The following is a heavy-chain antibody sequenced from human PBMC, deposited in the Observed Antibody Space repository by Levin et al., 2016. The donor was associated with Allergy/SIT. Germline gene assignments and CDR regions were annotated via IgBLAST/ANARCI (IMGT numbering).Heavy chain of an antibody. CDR1: GYTFISYG. CDR3: ARGPTSNYYGMDV. CDR2: SSVYNGNT. Sequence: ASVKVSCKASGYTFISYGISWVRQAPGQGLEWMGWSSVYNGNTNYAQNLQGRVTMTTDTSTSTAYMELRSLRSDDTAVYYCARGPTSNYYGMDVWGQGTTVTVSS. J-gene: IGHJ6*02. V-gene: IGHV1-18*01.